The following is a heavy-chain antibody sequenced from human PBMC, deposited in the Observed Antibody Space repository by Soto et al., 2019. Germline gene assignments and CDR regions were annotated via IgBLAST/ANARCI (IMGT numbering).Heavy chain of an antibody. CDR2: ISWNSGSI. Sequence: LRLSCAASGFTFDDYGMHWVRQAPGKGLEWVSGISWNSGSIGYADSVKGRFIISRDNAKNSLYLQMNNLRPEDTASYFCAKVSTTHTFGPLDPWGQGTLVTVSS. CDR3: AKVSTTHTFGPLDP. V-gene: IGHV3-9*01. J-gene: IGHJ5*02. CDR1: GFTFDDYG. D-gene: IGHD1-1*01.